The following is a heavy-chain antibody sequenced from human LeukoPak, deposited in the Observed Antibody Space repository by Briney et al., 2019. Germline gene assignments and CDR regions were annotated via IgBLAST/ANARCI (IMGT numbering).Heavy chain of an antibody. Sequence: GGSLILSCAASGFTFSSYSMNWVRQAPGKGLEWVSSISSSSSYIYYADSVKGRFTISRDNAKNSLYLQMNSLRAEDTAVYYCARDLENYYDSSGYYSPALGYWGQGTLVTVSS. D-gene: IGHD3-22*01. CDR2: ISSSSSYI. CDR1: GFTFSSYS. CDR3: ARDLENYYDSSGYYSPALGY. V-gene: IGHV3-21*01. J-gene: IGHJ4*02.